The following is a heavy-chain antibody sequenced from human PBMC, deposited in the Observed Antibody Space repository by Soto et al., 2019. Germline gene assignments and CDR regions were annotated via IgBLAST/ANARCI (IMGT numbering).Heavy chain of an antibody. V-gene: IGHV4-4*02. CDR1: GGSISSSNW. J-gene: IGHJ4*02. Sequence: QVQLQESGPGLVKPSGTLSLTCAVSGGSISSSNWWSWVRQPPGKGLEWIGEIYHSGSTNYNPSLXXXXXXXXXXXXXXXXXXXXXXXXXXXXXXXXXXXXXXXXRVDYWGQGTLVTVSS. CDR3: XXXXXXXXRVDY. CDR2: IYHSGST.